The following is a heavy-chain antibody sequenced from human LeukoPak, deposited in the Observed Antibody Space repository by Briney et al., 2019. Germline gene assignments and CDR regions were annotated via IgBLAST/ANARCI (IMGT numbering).Heavy chain of an antibody. V-gene: IGHV4-59*08. J-gene: IGHJ6*02. CDR3: ARHSLPYYYYYGMDV. CDR1: GGSISSYY. CDR2: IYYSGST. Sequence: PSETLSLTCTVSGGSISSYYWSWIRQPPRKGLEWIGYIYYSGSTNYNPSLKSRVTISVDTSKNQFSLKLSSVTAADTAVYYCARHSLPYYYYYGMDVWGQGTTVTVSS.